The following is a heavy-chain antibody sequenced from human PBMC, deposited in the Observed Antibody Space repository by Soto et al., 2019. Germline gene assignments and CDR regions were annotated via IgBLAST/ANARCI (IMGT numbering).Heavy chain of an antibody. V-gene: IGHV4-4*07. J-gene: IGHJ4*02. CDR2: IYTSGST. Sequence: SETLSLTCTVSGGSISSYYWSWIRQPAGKGLEWIGRIYTSGSTNYNPSHKSRVTMSVDTSKNQFSLKLSSVTAADTAVYYCARGPHVSYYDSSGYYYYFDYWGQGTLVTVSS. D-gene: IGHD3-22*01. CDR1: GGSISSYY. CDR3: ARGPHVSYYDSSGYYYYFDY.